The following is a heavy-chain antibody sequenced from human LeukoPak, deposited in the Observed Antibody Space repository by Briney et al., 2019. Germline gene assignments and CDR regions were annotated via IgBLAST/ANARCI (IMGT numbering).Heavy chain of an antibody. CDR2: IRSKANSYAT. D-gene: IGHD2-2*01. Sequence: GGSLRLSCAASGFTFSGSAMHWVRQASGKGLEWVGRIRSKANSYATAYAASVKGRFTTSRDDSKNTAYLQMNSLKTEDTAVYYCTRLAPSSDIVVVPAATYLYGMDVWGQGTTVTVSS. V-gene: IGHV3-73*01. J-gene: IGHJ6*02. CDR1: GFTFSGSA. CDR3: TRLAPSSDIVVVPAATYLYGMDV.